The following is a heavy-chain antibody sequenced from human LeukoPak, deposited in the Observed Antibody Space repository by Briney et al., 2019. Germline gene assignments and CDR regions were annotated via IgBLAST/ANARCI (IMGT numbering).Heavy chain of an antibody. CDR2: MNPNSGKT. V-gene: IGHV1-8*03. J-gene: IGHJ3*01. Sequence: GASVKVSCKASGYTFTSYDINWVRQATGQRLEWMGWMNPNSGKTGYAQKFKGTVTITRNTYLSTAYIELSSLISVAPAVYYCARGATTADAFDVWGQGTMVTVSS. D-gene: IGHD5-24*01. CDR3: ARGATTADAFDV. CDR1: GYTFTSYD.